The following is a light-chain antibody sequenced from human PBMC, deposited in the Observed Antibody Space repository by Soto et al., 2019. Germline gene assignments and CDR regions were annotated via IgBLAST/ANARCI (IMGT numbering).Light chain of an antibody. Sequence: QITQSQSSLSASVGDIVTIAFEASQDISNYLSWYQQKPGKAPKLLIYEASNLAAGVPSRFSGSGSGTDFTFTISSLQPEDIATYYCQQYDNVPLTFGGGTKVAIK. J-gene: IGKJ4*01. CDR2: EAS. CDR1: QDISNY. V-gene: IGKV1-33*01. CDR3: QQYDNVPLT.